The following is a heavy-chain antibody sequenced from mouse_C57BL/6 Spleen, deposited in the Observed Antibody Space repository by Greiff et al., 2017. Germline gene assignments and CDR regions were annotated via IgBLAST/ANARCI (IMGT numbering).Heavy chain of an antibody. J-gene: IGHJ4*01. CDR3: AREGDLVITAVVDAMDY. Sequence: QVQLQQSGAELVKPGASVKISCKASGYAFSSYWMNWVKQRPGQGLEWIGQIYPGDGDTNYNGKFKGKATLTADKSSSTAYMQLSSLTSEDSAVYFCAREGDLVITAVVDAMDYWGQGTSVTVSS. V-gene: IGHV1-80*01. D-gene: IGHD1-1*01. CDR1: GYAFSSYW. CDR2: IYPGDGDT.